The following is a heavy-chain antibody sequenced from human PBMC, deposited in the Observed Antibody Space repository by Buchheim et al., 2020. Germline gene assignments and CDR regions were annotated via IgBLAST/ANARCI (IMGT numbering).Heavy chain of an antibody. Sequence: EVQLVESGGGLVKPGGSLRLSCAVSGFTFSGYTMNWVRQAPGKGLEWVSSITSGSGYRSYADSVKGRFIISRHNAKNSFYLQMNSLRPEDTAVYYCARDPYDILTGYYSSEYWGQGTL. CDR2: ITSGSGYR. J-gene: IGHJ4*02. D-gene: IGHD3-9*01. CDR3: ARDPYDILTGYYSSEY. V-gene: IGHV3-21*06. CDR1: GFTFSGYT.